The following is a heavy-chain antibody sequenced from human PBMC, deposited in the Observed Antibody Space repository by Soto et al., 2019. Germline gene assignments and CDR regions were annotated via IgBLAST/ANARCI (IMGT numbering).Heavy chain of an antibody. CDR1: GGSISSSSYY. CDR2: IYYSGST. Sequence: QLQLQESGPGLVKPSETLSLTCTVSGGSISSSSYYWGWIRQPPGKGLEWIGSIYYSGSTYYNPSLRRRVTISIDTAKNQFSLKLSSVTAANTAVYYCARHRNVEVAAAFWWFDRWGQGTLVTVSS. CDR3: ARHRNVEVAAAFWWFDR. V-gene: IGHV4-39*01. D-gene: IGHD2-2*01. J-gene: IGHJ5*02.